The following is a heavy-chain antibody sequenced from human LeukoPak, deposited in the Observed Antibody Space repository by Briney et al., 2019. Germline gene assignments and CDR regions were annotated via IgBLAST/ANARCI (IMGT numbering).Heavy chain of an antibody. V-gene: IGHV1-8*03. D-gene: IGHD2-2*01. J-gene: IGHJ6*03. Sequence: ASVKVSCKASGYAFTSYDISWVRQATGQGLEWMGWMNPDSGNTGYAQKFQGRVTITRNTSISTAYMELSSLRSEDTAVYYCARERKPYCSSTSCYYYYYMDVWGKGTTVTVSS. CDR2: MNPDSGNT. CDR1: GYAFTSYD. CDR3: ARERKPYCSSTSCYYYYYMDV.